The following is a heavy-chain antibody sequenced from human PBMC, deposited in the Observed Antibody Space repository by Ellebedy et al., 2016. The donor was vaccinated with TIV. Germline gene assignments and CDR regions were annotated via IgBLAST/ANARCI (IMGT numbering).Heavy chain of an antibody. Sequence: GGSLRLXXAASGFTFSSYAMHWVRQAPGKGLEWVAVISYDGSNKYYADSVKGRFTISRDNSKNTLYLQMNSLRAEDTAVYYCARDSFRGATVTWGQGTLVTVSS. CDR3: ARDSFRGATVT. CDR2: ISYDGSNK. CDR1: GFTFSSYA. V-gene: IGHV3-30-3*01. D-gene: IGHD4-17*01. J-gene: IGHJ4*02.